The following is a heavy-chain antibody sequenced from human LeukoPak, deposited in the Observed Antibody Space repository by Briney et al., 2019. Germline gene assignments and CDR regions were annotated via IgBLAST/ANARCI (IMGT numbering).Heavy chain of an antibody. CDR3: ARSSGWYG. V-gene: IGHV3-11*04. J-gene: IGHJ4*02. CDR1: GGSISSSSYY. D-gene: IGHD6-19*01. CDR2: ISSSGSTI. Sequence: PSETLSLTCTVSGGSISSSSYYWGWIRQPPGKGLEWISYISSSGSTIYYADSVKGRFTISRDNAKNSLYLQMNSLRAEDTAVYYCARSSGWYGWGQGTLVTVSS.